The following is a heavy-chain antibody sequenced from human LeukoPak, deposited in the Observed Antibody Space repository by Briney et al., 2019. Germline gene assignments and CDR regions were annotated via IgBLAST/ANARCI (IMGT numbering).Heavy chain of an antibody. V-gene: IGHV4-39*07. Sequence: PSETLSLTCSVSGGSISSSTYYWGWIRQPPGKGLEWIGNIYNSGSTYYNPSLKSRVTISVDTSKNQFSLKLSSVTAADTAVYYCARGSVNYCSSTSCSGAFDIWGQGTMVTVSS. CDR3: ARGSVNYCSSTSCSGAFDI. CDR1: GGSISSSTYY. CDR2: IYNSGST. D-gene: IGHD2-2*01. J-gene: IGHJ3*02.